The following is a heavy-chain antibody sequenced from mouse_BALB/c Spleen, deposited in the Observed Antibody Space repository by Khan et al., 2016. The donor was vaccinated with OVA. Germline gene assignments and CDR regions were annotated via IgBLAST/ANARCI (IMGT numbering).Heavy chain of an antibody. Sequence: EVQLQESGAELVKPGASVKLSCTASGFNIKDTYMHWVKQRPEEGLEWIGKIDPANGNTKYDPKFQGKATITADTSSNTAYLQLSSLTSEDTAVYYWARTYDGTMDYWGQGTSVTVSS. D-gene: IGHD2-14*01. J-gene: IGHJ4*01. CDR2: IDPANGNT. V-gene: IGHV14-3*02. CDR1: GFNIKDTY. CDR3: ARTYDGTMDY.